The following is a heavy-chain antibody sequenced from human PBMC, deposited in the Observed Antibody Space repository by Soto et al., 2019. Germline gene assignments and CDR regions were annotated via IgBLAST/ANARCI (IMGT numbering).Heavy chain of an antibody. D-gene: IGHD3-16*01. V-gene: IGHV1-2*04. CDR2: INPNSGGT. CDR3: ARAQAMVYDYGEMITGEHGYYYYGMDV. Sequence: QVQLVQSGAEVKKPGASVKVSCKASGYTFTGYYMRWVRQAPGQGLEWMGRINPNSGGTNYAQKFQGWVTMTRDTSISAAYMELSRLRSDDTAVYYSARAQAMVYDYGEMITGEHGYYYYGMDVWGQGTTVTVSS. CDR1: GYTFTGYY. J-gene: IGHJ6*02.